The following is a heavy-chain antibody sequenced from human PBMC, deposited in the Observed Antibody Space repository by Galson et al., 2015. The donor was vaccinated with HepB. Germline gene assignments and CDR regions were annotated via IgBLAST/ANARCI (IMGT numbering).Heavy chain of an antibody. J-gene: IGHJ4*02. CDR3: ASVMITFGGVINYFDY. V-gene: IGHV3-66*01. CDR1: GFTDSSNY. Sequence: SLRLSCAASGFTDSSNYMSWVRQAPGKRLEWVSVIYSGGSTYYADSVKGRFTISRDNSKNTLYLQMNSLRAEDAAVYYCASVMITFGGVINYFDYWGQGTLVTVSS. CDR2: IYSGGST. D-gene: IGHD3-16*01.